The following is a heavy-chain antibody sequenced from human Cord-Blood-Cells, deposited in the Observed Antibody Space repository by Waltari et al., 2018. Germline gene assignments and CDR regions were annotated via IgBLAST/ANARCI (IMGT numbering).Heavy chain of an antibody. D-gene: IGHD7-27*01. J-gene: IGHJ3*02. CDR3: ARDSGLTGDAFDI. Sequence: EVQLVESGGGLVQPGGSLRLSCAASGFTFSSSWMSWVRQAPGKGLEWVANIKQDGSEKYYVDSVKGRFTISRDNAKNSLYLQMNSLRAEDTAVYYCARDSGLTGDAFDIWGQGTMVTVSS. CDR2: IKQDGSEK. V-gene: IGHV3-7*01. CDR1: GFTFSSSW.